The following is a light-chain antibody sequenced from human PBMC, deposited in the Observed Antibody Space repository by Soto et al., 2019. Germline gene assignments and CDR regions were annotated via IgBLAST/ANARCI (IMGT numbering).Light chain of an antibody. CDR2: GAS. Sequence: EDGLTQSPGTLSLSPGERATLSCRASQSVNTNYLAWYQQKSGQAPRLLIYGASSRATGIPDRFSGSGSGTDFTLTISRLEPEDFAAYFCQQYGSSPITFGQGTRLEIK. J-gene: IGKJ5*01. CDR1: QSVNTNY. CDR3: QQYGSSPIT. V-gene: IGKV3-20*01.